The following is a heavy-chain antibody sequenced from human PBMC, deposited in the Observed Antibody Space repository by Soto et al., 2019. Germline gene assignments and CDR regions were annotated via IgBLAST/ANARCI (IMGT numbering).Heavy chain of an antibody. CDR1: GFTFSSYS. CDR2: ISSSSSTI. V-gene: IGHV3-48*01. Sequence: EVQLVESGGGLVQPGGSLRLSCAASGFTFSSYSMNWVRQAPGKGLEWVSYISSSSSTIYYADSVKGRFTISRDNAKNSLYLQMHSLRAEDTAVYYCARELPWQQLVRGYYYYGMDVWGQGTTVTVSS. J-gene: IGHJ6*02. CDR3: ARELPWQQLVRGYYYYGMDV. D-gene: IGHD6-13*01.